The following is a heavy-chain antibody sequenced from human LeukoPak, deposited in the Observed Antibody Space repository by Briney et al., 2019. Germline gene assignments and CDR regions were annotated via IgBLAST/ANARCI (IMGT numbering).Heavy chain of an antibody. V-gene: IGHV1-69*05. CDR1: GGTFSSYA. CDR2: IIPIFGTA. J-gene: IGHJ5*02. Sequence: ASMKVSCKASGGTFSSYAISWVRQAPGQGLEWMGGIIPIFGTANYAQKFQGRVTITTDESTSTAYMELSSLRSEDTAVYYCARQAAALFYWFDPWGQGTLVTVSS. D-gene: IGHD6-13*01. CDR3: ARQAAALFYWFDP.